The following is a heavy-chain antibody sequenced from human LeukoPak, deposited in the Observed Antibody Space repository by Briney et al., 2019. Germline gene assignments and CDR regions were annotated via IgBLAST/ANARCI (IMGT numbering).Heavy chain of an antibody. V-gene: IGHV5-51*01. Sequence: GESLKISCKGSGYSFTSYWIGWVRQMPGKGLEWMGIIYPGDSDTRYSPSFQGQVTISADKSISTAYLQWSSLKASDTAMYYCARHDQHGDSSGYYFDYWGQGTLVTVSS. J-gene: IGHJ4*02. CDR3: ARHDQHGDSSGYYFDY. D-gene: IGHD3-22*01. CDR2: IYPGDSDT. CDR1: GYSFTSYW.